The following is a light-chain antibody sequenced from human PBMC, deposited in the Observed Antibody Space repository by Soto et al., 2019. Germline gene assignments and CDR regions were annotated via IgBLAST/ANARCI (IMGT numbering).Light chain of an antibody. CDR2: DAS. CDR3: QHRSNSPPTWT. Sequence: EIVLTQSPATLSLSPGERATLSCRASQSIGTYFAWYQQKHGQAPSLLIYDASNRATGIPAKFRGSGSGSDITLTISSLELEAFAVSFYQHRSNSPPTWTFGQGTKVEIK. J-gene: IGKJ1*01. V-gene: IGKV3-11*01. CDR1: QSIGTY.